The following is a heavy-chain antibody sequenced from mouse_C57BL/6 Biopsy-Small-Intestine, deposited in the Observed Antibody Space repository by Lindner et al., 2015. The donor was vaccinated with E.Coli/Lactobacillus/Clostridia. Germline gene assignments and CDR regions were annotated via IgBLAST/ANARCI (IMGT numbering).Heavy chain of an antibody. CDR1: GYSITNDY. J-gene: IGHJ4*01. CDR3: ARCPSGRYAVDY. Sequence: VQLQESGPGLGKTLTQTLSLTCSATGYSITNDYWNWIRKFPGNKLEYMGYIDYSGTTYYNPSLKSRISITRDTSKNQYYLQLNSVTTEDSATYYCARCPSGRYAVDYWGQGTSVTVSS. D-gene: IGHD4-1*01. V-gene: IGHV3-8*01. CDR2: IDYSGTT.